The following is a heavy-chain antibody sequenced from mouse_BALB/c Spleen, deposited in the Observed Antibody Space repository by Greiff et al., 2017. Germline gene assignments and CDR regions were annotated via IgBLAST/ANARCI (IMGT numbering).Heavy chain of an antibody. CDR2: IYPGNSDT. D-gene: IGHD2-10*01. V-gene: IGHV1-5*01. J-gene: IGHJ4*01. CDR1: GYSFTSYW. Sequence: SGTVLARPGASVKMSCKASGYSFTSYWMHWVKQRPGQGLEWIGAIYPGNSDTSYNQKFKGKAKLTAVTSASTAYMELSSLTNEDSAVYYCTRGAYYGNLYAMDYWGQGTSVTVSS. CDR3: TRGAYYGNLYAMDY.